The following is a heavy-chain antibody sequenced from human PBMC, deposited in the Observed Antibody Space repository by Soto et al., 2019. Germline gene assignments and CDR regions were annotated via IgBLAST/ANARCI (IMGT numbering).Heavy chain of an antibody. CDR1: GYTFTAHY. Sequence: QVRLVQSGAEVKKPGASVKVSCKASGYTFTAHYMHWFRQAPGQGLEWMGYINPSSGNIHYAQKVQGWVTMTRDTSIDTAYMEFSRLRSDDTAVYYFARDRYTNSLWSGMDVWGQGTTVTVSS. CDR3: ARDRYTNSLWSGMDV. D-gene: IGHD2-21*01. V-gene: IGHV1-2*04. CDR2: INPSSGNI. J-gene: IGHJ6*02.